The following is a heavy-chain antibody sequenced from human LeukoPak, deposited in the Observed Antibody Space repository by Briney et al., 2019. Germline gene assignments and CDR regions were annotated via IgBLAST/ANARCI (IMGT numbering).Heavy chain of an antibody. D-gene: IGHD2-2*01. CDR1: GGSFSGYY. J-gene: IGHJ5*02. Sequence: SETLSLTCAVYGGSFSGYYWSWIRQPPGKGLEWIGEINHSGSTNYNPSLKSRVTISVGTSKNQFSLKLSSVTAADTAVYYCARGPPLEYCSSTSCQGWFDPWGQGTLVTVSS. CDR2: INHSGST. CDR3: ARGPPLEYCSSTSCQGWFDP. V-gene: IGHV4-34*01.